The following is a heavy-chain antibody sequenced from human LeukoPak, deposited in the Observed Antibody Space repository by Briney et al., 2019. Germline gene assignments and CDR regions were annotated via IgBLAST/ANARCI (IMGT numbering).Heavy chain of an antibody. Sequence: SETLSLTCTVSGGSISSYFWSWLRQPPGKRLEWIGYISYSGSTDYNPSLKSRVTLSVDTSKNRLSLKLSSVTAADTAVYYCARKSSRGGFNGYNFWYFDLWGRGTLVTVSS. CDR3: ARKSSRGGFNGYNFWYFDL. V-gene: IGHV4-59*08. D-gene: IGHD5-12*01. J-gene: IGHJ2*01. CDR1: GGSISSYF. CDR2: ISYSGST.